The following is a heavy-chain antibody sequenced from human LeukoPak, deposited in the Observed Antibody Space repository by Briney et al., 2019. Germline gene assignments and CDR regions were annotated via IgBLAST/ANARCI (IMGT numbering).Heavy chain of an antibody. D-gene: IGHD2-2*01. CDR3: ARHLGYQLRRGYYYVMDV. Sequence: PSETPSLTCAVYGGSFSGYYWSWIRQPPGKGLEWIGYVYYSGSTDYNPSLKSRVTISVDTSKNQFSLKLSSVTAADTAVYYCARHLGYQLRRGYYYVMDVWGPGTTVTVSS. J-gene: IGHJ6*02. V-gene: IGHV4-59*08. CDR2: VYYSGST. CDR1: GGSFSGYY.